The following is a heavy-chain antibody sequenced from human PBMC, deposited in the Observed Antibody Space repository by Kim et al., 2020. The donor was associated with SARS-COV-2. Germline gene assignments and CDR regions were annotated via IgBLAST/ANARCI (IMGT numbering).Heavy chain of an antibody. CDR3: ARGGVRGANAWYDY. CDR2: IYYSGST. V-gene: IGHV4-31*03. CDR1: GGSISSGGYY. Sequence: SETLSLTCTVSGGSISSGGYYWSWIRQHPGKGLEWIGYIYYSGSTYYNPSLKSRVTISVDTSKNQFSLKLSSVTAADTAVYYCARGGVRGANAWYDYWGQGTLVTVSS. J-gene: IGHJ4*02. D-gene: IGHD3-10*01.